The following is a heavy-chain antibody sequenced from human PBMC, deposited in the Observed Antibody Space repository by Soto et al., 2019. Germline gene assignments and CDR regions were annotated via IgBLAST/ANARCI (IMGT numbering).Heavy chain of an antibody. CDR1: GYSFTSYW. CDR2: IDPSDSYT. J-gene: IGHJ6*02. CDR3: ASVCSGGSCYSSNGGGNYYYYGMDV. D-gene: IGHD2-15*01. Sequence: PGESLKISCKGSGYSFTSYWISWVRQMPGKGLEWMGRIDPSDSYTNYSPSFQGHVTISADKSISTAYLQWSSLKASDTAMYYCASVCSGGSCYSSNGGGNYYYYGMDVWGQGTTVTVSS. V-gene: IGHV5-10-1*01.